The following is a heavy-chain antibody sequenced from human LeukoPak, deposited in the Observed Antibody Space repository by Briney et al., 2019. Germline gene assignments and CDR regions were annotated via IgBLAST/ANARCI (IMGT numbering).Heavy chain of an antibody. CDR1: GFTFSSYG. CDR2: ISYDGSNK. V-gene: IGHV3-30*03. Sequence: EGSLRLSCAASGFTFSSYGMHWVRQAPGKGLEWVAVISYDGSNKYYADSVKGRFTISRDNSKNTLYLQMNRLRAEDTAVYYCAMLPYYDSSGYYSFGGDYWGQGTLVTVSS. J-gene: IGHJ4*02. D-gene: IGHD3-22*01. CDR3: AMLPYYDSSGYYSFGGDY.